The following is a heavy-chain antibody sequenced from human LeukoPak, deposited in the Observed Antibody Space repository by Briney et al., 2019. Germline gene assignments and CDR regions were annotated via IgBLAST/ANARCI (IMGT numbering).Heavy chain of an antibody. Sequence: GGSLRLSCAASGFTFGSYSMNWVRQAPGKGLEWISYFNAIDGAMWYADSVKGRFIISGDNARQSLYLQMDSLRDEDTAVYYCARDVGYAFDIWGQGTRVTVSS. J-gene: IGHJ3*02. CDR1: GFTFGSYS. CDR2: FNAIDGAM. D-gene: IGHD5-18*01. CDR3: ARDVGYAFDI. V-gene: IGHV3-48*02.